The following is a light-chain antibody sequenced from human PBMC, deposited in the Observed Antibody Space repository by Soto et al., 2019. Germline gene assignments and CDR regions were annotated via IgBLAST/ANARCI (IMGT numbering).Light chain of an antibody. CDR1: QTVSSNY. CDR3: LQYGGSPTWT. Sequence: DSVLTQSPGTLSLSPGERATLSCRASQTVSSNYLAWYQQRPGQAPRLLIYGASTRATGIPDRFSGSGSGTDFTLTISRLEPEDFAVYYCLQYGGSPTWTFGQGTKVEIK. J-gene: IGKJ1*01. V-gene: IGKV3-20*01. CDR2: GAS.